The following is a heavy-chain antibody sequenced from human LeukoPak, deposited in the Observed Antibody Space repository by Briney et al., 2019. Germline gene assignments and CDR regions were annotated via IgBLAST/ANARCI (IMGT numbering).Heavy chain of an antibody. CDR1: GLTFSNYW. D-gene: IGHD6-19*01. CDR3: ASAPYSSGWYSFDY. CDR2: ITHDGRST. V-gene: IGHV3-74*01. Sequence: GGSLRLSCAASGLTFSNYWMNWVRQAPGKGLVWVSRITHDGRSTAYADSAKGRFTISRDNTKNTLDLEMNSLRAEDTAVYYCASAPYSSGWYSFDYWGRGTLVTVSS. J-gene: IGHJ4*02.